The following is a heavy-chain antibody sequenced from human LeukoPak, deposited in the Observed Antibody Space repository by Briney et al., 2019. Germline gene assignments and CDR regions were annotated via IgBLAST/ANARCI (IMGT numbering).Heavy chain of an antibody. V-gene: IGHV1-69*13. J-gene: IGHJ5*02. D-gene: IGHD1-26*01. CDR3: ARDSEWELPPNWFDP. CDR1: GGTFSSYA. Sequence: GASVKVSCKASGGTFSSYAISWVRQAPGQGLEWMGGIIPIFGTANYAQKFQGRVTITADESTSTAYMELSSLRSEGTAVYYCARDSEWELPPNWFDPWGQGTLVTVSS. CDR2: IIPIFGTA.